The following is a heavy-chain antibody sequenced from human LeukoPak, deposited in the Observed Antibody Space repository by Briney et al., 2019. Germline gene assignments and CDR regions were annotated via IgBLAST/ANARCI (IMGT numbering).Heavy chain of an antibody. Sequence: GGSLRLSCAASGFTFSSYSMNWVRQAPGKGLEWVSSISSSSYIYYADSVKGRFTISRDNAKNSLYLQMNSLRAEDTAVYYCARDGSPPYYDILTGYYPYYYYYGMDVWGQGTTVTVSS. V-gene: IGHV3-21*01. J-gene: IGHJ6*02. CDR1: GFTFSSYS. CDR3: ARDGSPPYYDILTGYYPYYYYYGMDV. CDR2: ISSSSYI. D-gene: IGHD3-9*01.